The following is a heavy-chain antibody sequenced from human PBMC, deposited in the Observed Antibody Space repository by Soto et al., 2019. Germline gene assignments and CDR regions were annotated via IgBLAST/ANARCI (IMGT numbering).Heavy chain of an antibody. CDR3: ARDGGFGVVSRGWLPPDY. CDR1: GFTFSSYG. Sequence: GGSLRLSCAASGFTFSSYGMHWVRQAPGKGLEWVAVIWYDGSNKYYADSVKGRFTISRDNSKNTLYLQMNSLRAEDTAVYYCARDGGFGVVSRGWLPPDYWGQGTLVTVSS. D-gene: IGHD3-3*01. CDR2: IWYDGSNK. J-gene: IGHJ4*02. V-gene: IGHV3-33*01.